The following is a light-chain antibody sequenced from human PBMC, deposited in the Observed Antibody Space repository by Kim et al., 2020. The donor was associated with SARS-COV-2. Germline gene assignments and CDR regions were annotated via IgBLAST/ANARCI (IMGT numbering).Light chain of an antibody. J-gene: IGKJ1*01. CDR1: GSVSSC. CDR2: GAS. V-gene: IGKV3-15*01. Sequence: LSVSTGERAPLPCRASGSVSSCFAWYQQKPGQAPRPLIYGASARATGVPARFSGSGSGTEFTLTISNLQSEDVAVYYCQQYDDWWTFGQGTKVDIK. CDR3: QQYDDWWT.